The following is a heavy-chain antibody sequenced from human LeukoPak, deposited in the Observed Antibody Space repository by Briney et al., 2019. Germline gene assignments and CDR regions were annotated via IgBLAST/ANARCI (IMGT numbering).Heavy chain of an antibody. CDR3: ARRPFKYYDILTGYYRSEFEY. D-gene: IGHD3-9*01. CDR1: GYTFTSYD. Sequence: ASVKVSCKASGYTFTSYDINWVRQATGQGLEWMGWMNPDTGNTGYAQKFQGRVTMTRNTSITTAYMELSSLQSGDTAVYYCARRPFKYYDILTGYYRSEFEYWGQGTLVTVSS. V-gene: IGHV1-8*01. J-gene: IGHJ4*02. CDR2: MNPDTGNT.